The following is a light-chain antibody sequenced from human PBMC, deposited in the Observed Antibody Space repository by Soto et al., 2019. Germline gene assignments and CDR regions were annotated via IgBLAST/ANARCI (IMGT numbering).Light chain of an antibody. V-gene: IGLV2-14*03. CDR3: AAYTTSSTLV. J-gene: IGLJ3*02. CDR1: SADVGAFDY. Sequence: QSVPTQPASVSGSPGQSITISCAGTSADVGAFDYVSWYQHHPGKVPKLMIYDVSDRPSGVSPRFSGSKSANMASLTISGLQPDDEADYYCAAYTTSSTLVFGGGTKLTVL. CDR2: DVS.